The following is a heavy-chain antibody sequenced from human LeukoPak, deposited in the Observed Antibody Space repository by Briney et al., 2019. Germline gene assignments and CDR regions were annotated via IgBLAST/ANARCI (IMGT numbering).Heavy chain of an antibody. D-gene: IGHD1-1*01. CDR2: INHSGST. Sequence: SETLPLTCAVYGGSFSGYYWSWIRQPPGKGLEWIGEINHSGSTNYNPSLKSRVTISVDTSKNQFSLKLSSVTAADTAVYYCARHLDTLSLDPWGQGTLVTVSS. CDR3: ARHLDTLSLDP. J-gene: IGHJ5*02. CDR1: GGSFSGYY. V-gene: IGHV4-34*01.